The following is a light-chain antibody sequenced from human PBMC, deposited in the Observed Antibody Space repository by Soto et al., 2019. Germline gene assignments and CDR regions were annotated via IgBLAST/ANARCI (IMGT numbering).Light chain of an antibody. V-gene: IGKV4-1*01. CDR2: WAS. J-gene: IGKJ2*01. CDR1: QSVLHRSKRKNY. CDR3: QQYYITPYT. Sequence: DIVMTQSPDSLAVSLGERTTINCRSSQSVLHRSKRKNYLAWYQQKAGQPTKLLISWASTRESGVPDRFSGSGSGTDFTLTISSLQAEDVATYYCQQYYITPYTFGQGTKLEMK.